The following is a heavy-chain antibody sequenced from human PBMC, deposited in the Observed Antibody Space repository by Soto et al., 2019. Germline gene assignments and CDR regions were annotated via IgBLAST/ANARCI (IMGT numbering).Heavy chain of an antibody. CDR2: ILYDGSNK. V-gene: IGHV3-30*03. Sequence: QVQLVESGGGVVQPGRSLRLSCAASGFTFSNYAMHWVRQAPGKGLEWVALILYDGSNKYYADSVKGRFTISRDNSKNTLYLQMNSLRAEDTAVYYCATLKGLVWGQGTLVTVSS. CDR3: ATLKGLV. CDR1: GFTFSNYA. J-gene: IGHJ4*02. D-gene: IGHD5-12*01.